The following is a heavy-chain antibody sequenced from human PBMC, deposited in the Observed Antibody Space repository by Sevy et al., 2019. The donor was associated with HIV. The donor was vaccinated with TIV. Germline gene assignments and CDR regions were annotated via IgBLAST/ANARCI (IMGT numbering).Heavy chain of an antibody. D-gene: IGHD6-13*01. V-gene: IGHV3-30-3*01. CDR1: GFTFSSYA. CDR2: ISYDGSNK. CDR3: ARDPKPGIAAAGLIYY. J-gene: IGHJ4*02. Sequence: GGSLRLSCAASGFTFSSYAMHWVRQAPGKGLEWVAVISYDGSNKYYADSVKGRFTISRDNSKNTLYLQMNSLRAEDTAVYYCARDPKPGIAAAGLIYYWGQGTLVTVSS.